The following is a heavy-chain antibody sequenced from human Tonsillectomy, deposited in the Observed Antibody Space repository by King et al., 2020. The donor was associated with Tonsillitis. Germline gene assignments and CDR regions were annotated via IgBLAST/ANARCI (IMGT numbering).Heavy chain of an antibody. D-gene: IGHD3-9*01. V-gene: IGHV4-59*02. CDR3: ARAVYDTLTGFYYDY. Sequence: QLQESGPGLVKPSETLSLTCTVSGGSVNSYYWTWIRQPPGKGLEWIGYVYYTGITNYNPSLKSRVTISVDTSKNQFSLKLSSLTAADTAVYYCARAVYDTLTGFYYDYWGQGTLVTVSS. CDR1: GGSVNSYY. J-gene: IGHJ4*02. CDR2: VYYTGIT.